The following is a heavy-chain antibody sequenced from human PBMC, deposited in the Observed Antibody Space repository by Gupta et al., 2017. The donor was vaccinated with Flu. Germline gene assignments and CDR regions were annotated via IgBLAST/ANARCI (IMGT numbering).Heavy chain of an antibody. CDR3: AKDWGWFGAYFDY. CDR2: ISYDGSNK. V-gene: IGHV3-30*18. D-gene: IGHD3-10*01. Sequence: QVQLVEAGGGVVQPGRSLRLSCAASGLTFSTYGMHGVRQAPGKGLEWVAVISYDGSNKYYTDSVKGRFTISRDNSKNTLYLQMNSLRAEDTAVYYCAKDWGWFGAYFDYWGQGTLVTVSS. CDR1: GLTFSTYG. J-gene: IGHJ4*02.